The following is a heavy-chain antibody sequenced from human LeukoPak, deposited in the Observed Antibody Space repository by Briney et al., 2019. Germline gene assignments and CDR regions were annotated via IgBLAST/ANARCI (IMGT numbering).Heavy chain of an antibody. CDR2: INAKNGGT. J-gene: IGHJ4*02. CDR1: GYTFTDYY. V-gene: IGHV1-2*02. D-gene: IGHD4-11*01. CDR3: TRASRLQSPSGTDY. Sequence: ASVRVSCKTSGYTFTDYYMHWLRQAPGQGLEWMGWINAKNGGTNYAQKLKGRVTMTRDTTINTAYMELSSLTSDDTAVYYCTRASRLQSPSGTDYWGQGTLVTVS.